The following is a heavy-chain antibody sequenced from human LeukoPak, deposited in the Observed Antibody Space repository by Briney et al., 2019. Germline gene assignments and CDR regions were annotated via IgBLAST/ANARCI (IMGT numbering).Heavy chain of an antibody. D-gene: IGHD1-26*01. Sequence: GGSPRLSCAASGFTFSNYGMHWVRQAPGKGLEWVAVISYDGSNKYYADSVKGRFTISRDNSKNTLCLQMNSLRAEDTAVYYCAKAAGGATSLFDYWGQGTLVTVSS. CDR2: ISYDGSNK. CDR1: GFTFSNYG. J-gene: IGHJ4*02. V-gene: IGHV3-30*18. CDR3: AKAAGGATSLFDY.